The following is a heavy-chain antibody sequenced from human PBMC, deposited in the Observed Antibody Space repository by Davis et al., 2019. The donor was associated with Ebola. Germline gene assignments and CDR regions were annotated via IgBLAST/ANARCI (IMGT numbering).Heavy chain of an antibody. J-gene: IGHJ4*02. D-gene: IGHD6-13*01. Sequence: SVKVSCKAVGDTLSSYAMTWVRQAPGQGLEWMGGIIPVFRTANYAQKFQGRVTITADKSTSTAYMELSSLRSEDTAVYYCARELAAPDGSWGQGTLVTVSS. CDR3: ARELAAPDGS. V-gene: IGHV1-69*06. CDR1: GDTLSSYA. CDR2: IIPVFRTA.